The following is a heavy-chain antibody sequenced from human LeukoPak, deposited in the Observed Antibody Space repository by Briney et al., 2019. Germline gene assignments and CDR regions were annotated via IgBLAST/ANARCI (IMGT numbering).Heavy chain of an antibody. V-gene: IGHV1-69*06. Sequence: GASVKVSCKASGGTFSSYAISWVRQAPGQGLEWMGGIIPIFGTANYAQKFQGRVTITADKSTSTAYMELSSLRSEDTAVYYCAKMGYCSGGSCRPFDYWGQGTLVTVSS. CDR1: GGTFSSYA. J-gene: IGHJ4*02. D-gene: IGHD2-15*01. CDR3: AKMGYCSGGSCRPFDY. CDR2: IIPIFGTA.